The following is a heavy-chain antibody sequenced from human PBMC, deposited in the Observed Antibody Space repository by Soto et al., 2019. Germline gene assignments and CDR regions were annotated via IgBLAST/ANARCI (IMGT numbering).Heavy chain of an antibody. CDR3: ARDVYYVSTGIDS. CDR2: ISYDGSTK. CDR1: GFAFSRSA. V-gene: IGHV3-30-3*01. J-gene: IGHJ4*02. Sequence: QVQLVESGGGVVQPGKSLRLSCAASGFAFSRSAMHWVRQAPGKGLEWVAVISYDGSTKYYADSVRGRFTISRDTSKNTLYLQLNSLRSEDTAVYYCARDVYYVSTGIDSWGQGSLVTVSS. D-gene: IGHD2-8*02.